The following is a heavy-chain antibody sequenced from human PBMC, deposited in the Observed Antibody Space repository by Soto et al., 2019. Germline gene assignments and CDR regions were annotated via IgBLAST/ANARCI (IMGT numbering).Heavy chain of an antibody. CDR1: AFTFSTYW. D-gene: IGHD2-2*01. V-gene: IGHV3-7*01. CDR2: IKQDGSEK. CDR3: VRGCGRSSCPYYFDY. J-gene: IGHJ4*02. Sequence: PGGSLRLSCAASAFTFSTYWMSWLRQAPGKGLEWVATIKQDGSEKYHVDSVKGRFTISRDNAKESLYLEMSSLRAEDTAVYFCVRGCGRSSCPYYFDYWGQGSLVTVSS.